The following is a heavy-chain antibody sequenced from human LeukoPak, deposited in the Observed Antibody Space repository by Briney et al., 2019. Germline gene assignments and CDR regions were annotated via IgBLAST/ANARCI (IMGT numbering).Heavy chain of an antibody. CDR3: ARADYYDSSGYNPAAFDI. J-gene: IGHJ3*02. V-gene: IGHV1-69*13. D-gene: IGHD3-22*01. CDR2: IIPIFGTA. CDR1: GGTFSSYA. Sequence: SVKVSCKASGGTFSSYAISWVRQAPGQGLEWMGGIIPIFGTANYAQKFQGRVTITAAESTSTAYMELSSLRSEDTAVYYCARADYYDSSGYNPAAFDIWGQGTMVTVSS.